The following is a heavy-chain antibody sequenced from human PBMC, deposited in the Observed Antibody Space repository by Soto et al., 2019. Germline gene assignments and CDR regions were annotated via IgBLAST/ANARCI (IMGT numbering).Heavy chain of an antibody. CDR1: GFTFGSHA. CDR3: AKEPYSDFWSAYYYFDY. D-gene: IGHD3-3*01. V-gene: IGHV3-23*01. Sequence: EVQLLESGGGLVQPGGSLRLSCAASGFTFGSHAMIWVRQAPGKGLEWVSAISGSGGSAYYADSVKGRFTISRDNSINTPYLQMNGLRAEDTALYYCAKEPYSDFWSAYYYFDYWGQGTLVTVSS. J-gene: IGHJ4*02. CDR2: ISGSGGSA.